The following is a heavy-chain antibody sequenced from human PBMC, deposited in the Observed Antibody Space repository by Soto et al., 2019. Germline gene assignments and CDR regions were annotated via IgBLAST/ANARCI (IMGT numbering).Heavy chain of an antibody. CDR2: ISGSGGST. CDR3: ARRASGWFFDY. CDR1: GFTFSSYA. V-gene: IGHV3-23*01. J-gene: IGHJ4*02. Sequence: EVQLLESGGGLVQAGGSLRLPCAASGFTFSSYAMSWVRQAPGKGLEWVSVISGSGGSTYYADSVKGRFTISRDNSKNTLYLQMNSLRAEDTAVYYCARRASGWFFDYWGQGTLVTVSS. D-gene: IGHD6-19*01.